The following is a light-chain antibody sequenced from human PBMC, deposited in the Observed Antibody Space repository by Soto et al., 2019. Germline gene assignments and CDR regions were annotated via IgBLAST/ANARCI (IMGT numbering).Light chain of an antibody. V-gene: IGKV1-17*01. CDR1: QGIRNE. Sequence: DIQMTQSPSSLSASVGDRVTITCRASQGIRNELGWYQQKPGKAPKRLIYAASSLPSGVPSRFSGSGSGTEFTLTITSLQPEDFATYDCLQHNSYPWTFGQGTKVEIK. J-gene: IGKJ1*01. CDR3: LQHNSYPWT. CDR2: AAS.